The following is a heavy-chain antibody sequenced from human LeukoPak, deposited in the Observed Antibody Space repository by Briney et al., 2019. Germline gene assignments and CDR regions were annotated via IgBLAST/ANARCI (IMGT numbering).Heavy chain of an antibody. J-gene: IGHJ4*02. D-gene: IGHD5-12*01. Sequence: GGSLRLSCAASGFTFSSYSMNWVRQAPGKGLECVSIISDDSSFTYYLDSVKGRSTIFRDNSKNTLYLHMNSLKAEDTAVYYCAKGRCSGPGCDSFDYWGQGALVTVSS. CDR3: AKGRCSGPGCDSFDY. CDR2: ISDDSSFT. V-gene: IGHV3-21*04. CDR1: GFTFSSYS.